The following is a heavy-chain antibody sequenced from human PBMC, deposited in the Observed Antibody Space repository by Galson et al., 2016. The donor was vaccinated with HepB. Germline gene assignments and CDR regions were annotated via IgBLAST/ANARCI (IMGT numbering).Heavy chain of an antibody. V-gene: IGHV4-59*01. J-gene: IGHJ4*02. CDR3: TRGAKGVVGAADS. Sequence: KELEWIGYISYSGTTNYNPSLQSRVSISIDTSQNQFSLKLSSVTAADSAVYYCTRGAKGVVGAADSWGRGTLVIVSS. CDR2: ISYSGTT. D-gene: IGHD2-21*01.